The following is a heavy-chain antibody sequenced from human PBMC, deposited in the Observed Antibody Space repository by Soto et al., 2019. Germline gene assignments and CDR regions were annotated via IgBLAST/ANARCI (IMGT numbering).Heavy chain of an antibody. CDR2: INPNSGGT. D-gene: IGHD5-12*01. V-gene: IGHV1-2*04. CDR1: GYTFTGYY. J-gene: IGHJ5*02. Sequence: ASVKVSCKASGYTFTGYYMHWVRQAPGQGLEWMGWINPNSGGTNYAQKFQGWVTMTRDTSISTAYMELSRLRSDDTAVYYCARDSRGGDGYNYSSPWFDPWGQGTLVTVSS. CDR3: ARDSRGGDGYNYSSPWFDP.